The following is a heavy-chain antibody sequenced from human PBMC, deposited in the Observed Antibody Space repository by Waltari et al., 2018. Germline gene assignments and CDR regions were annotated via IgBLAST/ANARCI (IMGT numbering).Heavy chain of an antibody. V-gene: IGHV1-18*01. CDR1: GFKCSTYR. J-gene: IGHJ6*02. Sequence: VQLVLSAAEVTKHGASVKVPCKGSGFKCSTYRFMWERQAPGQGLEGMGWISAYNGDTRYALKVQGRVTMTTDTSTNTAYMELRSLRSDDTAVYYCARSLFGVINQYYYGVDVWGQGTAVTVSS. CDR2: ISAYNGDT. CDR3: ARSLFGVINQYYYGVDV. D-gene: IGHD3-3*01.